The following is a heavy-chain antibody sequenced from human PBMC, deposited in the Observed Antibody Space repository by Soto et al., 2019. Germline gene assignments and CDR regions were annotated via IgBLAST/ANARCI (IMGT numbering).Heavy chain of an antibody. CDR1: GYTFTSYY. J-gene: IGHJ3*02. Sequence: ASVKVSCKASGYTFTSYYMHWLRQAPGQGLEWMGIINPSGGSTSYAQKFQGRVTMTRDTSTSTVYMELSSLRSEDTAVYYCAREDPHDAFDIWGQGTMVTVSS. CDR2: INPSGGST. V-gene: IGHV1-46*03. CDR3: AREDPHDAFDI.